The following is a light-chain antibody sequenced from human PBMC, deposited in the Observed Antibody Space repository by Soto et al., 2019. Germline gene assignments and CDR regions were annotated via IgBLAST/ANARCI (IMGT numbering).Light chain of an antibody. Sequence: DIQMTQSTSSLSASVGDRVTITCRASQPINKFLNWFQHKPGEAPKRLIYGASILQDGVPSRFSGSGSGTDYTLTISGLQTEDFGTYYCQQSHSVPLTFGGGTKVDIK. CDR2: GAS. J-gene: IGKJ4*01. V-gene: IGKV1-39*01. CDR1: QPINKF. CDR3: QQSHSVPLT.